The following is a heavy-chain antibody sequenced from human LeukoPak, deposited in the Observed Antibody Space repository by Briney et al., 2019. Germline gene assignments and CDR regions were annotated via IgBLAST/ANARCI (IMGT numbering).Heavy chain of an antibody. V-gene: IGHV1-69*04. J-gene: IGHJ5*02. Sequence: ASVKVSCKASGGTFSSYAISWVRQAPGQGLEWMGRIIPILGIANYAQKFQGRVTITADKSTSTAYMELSSLRSEDTAVYYCARGITRSNWFDPWGQGTLVTVSS. CDR1: GGTFSSYA. CDR2: IIPILGIA. CDR3: ARGITRSNWFDP. D-gene: IGHD3-10*01.